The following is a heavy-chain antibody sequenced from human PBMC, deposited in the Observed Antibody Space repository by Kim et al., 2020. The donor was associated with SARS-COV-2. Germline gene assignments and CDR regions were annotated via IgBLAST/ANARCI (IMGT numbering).Heavy chain of an antibody. V-gene: IGHV3-73*01. D-gene: IGHD3-16*01. Sequence: GGSLRLSCAASGFTFSGSAMHWVRQASGKGLEWVGRIRSKANSYATAYAASVKGRFTISRDDSKNTAYLQMNSLKTEDTAVYYCTTIFEVDYDYWGQGTLVTVSS. CDR2: IRSKANSYAT. CDR1: GFTFSGSA. CDR3: TTIFEVDYDY. J-gene: IGHJ4*02.